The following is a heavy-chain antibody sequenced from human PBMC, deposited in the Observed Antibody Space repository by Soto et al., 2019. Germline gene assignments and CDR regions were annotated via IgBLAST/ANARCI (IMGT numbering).Heavy chain of an antibody. Sequence: GAXVKVSCKASGGTFSSYTISWVRQAPGQGLEWMGRIIPILGIANYAQKFQGRVTITADKSTSTAYMELSSLRSEDTAVYYCARGVVVVVPTEHDYYYYMDVWGKGTTVTVSS. CDR1: GGTFSSYT. J-gene: IGHJ6*03. D-gene: IGHD2-15*01. V-gene: IGHV1-69*02. CDR3: ARGVVVVVPTEHDYYYYMDV. CDR2: IIPILGIA.